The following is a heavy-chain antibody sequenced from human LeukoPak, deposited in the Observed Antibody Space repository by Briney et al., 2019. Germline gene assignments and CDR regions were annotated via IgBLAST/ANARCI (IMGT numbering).Heavy chain of an antibody. J-gene: IGHJ5*02. CDR3: VRDGEGVAISVNYWFDP. V-gene: IGHV1-18*01. Sequence: ASVTVSCTASGYTFTSYGISWVRQAPGQGLEWMGWISAYNGNTNYAQKLQGRVTMTTDTSTSTAYMELRGLRSEDTAVYYCVRDGEGVAISVNYWFDPWGQGTLVTVSS. CDR2: ISAYNGNT. D-gene: IGHD3-10*01. CDR1: GYTFTSYG.